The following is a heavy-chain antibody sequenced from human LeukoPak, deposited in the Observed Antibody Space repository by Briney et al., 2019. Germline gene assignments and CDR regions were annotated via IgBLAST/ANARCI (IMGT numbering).Heavy chain of an antibody. Sequence: GGSLRLSCAASGFTVSDNYMSWVRQAPGKGLEWVSVLSNGGVTCYADSVKGRFTISRDNAKNSLYSQMNSLRVEDTAVYYCARDRGRVAGEYFDYWGQGTLVTVSS. J-gene: IGHJ4*02. CDR2: LSNGGVT. CDR1: GFTVSDNY. V-gene: IGHV3-66*01. CDR3: ARDRGRVAGEYFDY. D-gene: IGHD6-19*01.